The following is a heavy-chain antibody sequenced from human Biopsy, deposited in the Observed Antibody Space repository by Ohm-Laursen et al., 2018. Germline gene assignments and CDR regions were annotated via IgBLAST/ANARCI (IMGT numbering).Heavy chain of an antibody. Sequence: SETLSLTWTVSGGSISSGGSYWSWIRQRPGKGLVWIGYIFNSANTYYNPSLKNLITISGDTSKNQFSLKLNSVTAADTAVYYCARGDYFDSNGYFWFDPWGQGTLVTVSS. CDR1: GGSISSGGSY. CDR2: IFNSANT. J-gene: IGHJ5*02. CDR3: ARGDYFDSNGYFWFDP. D-gene: IGHD3-22*01. V-gene: IGHV4-31*01.